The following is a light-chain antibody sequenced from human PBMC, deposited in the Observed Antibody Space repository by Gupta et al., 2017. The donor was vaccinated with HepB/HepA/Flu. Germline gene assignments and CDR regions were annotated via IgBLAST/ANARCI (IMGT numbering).Light chain of an antibody. CDR1: QGVGSY. V-gene: IGKV1-9*01. CDR3: HQLYDDPIT. J-gene: IGKJ5*01. CDR2: AAS. Sequence: DIQLTQSPSFLSASVGDRVTITCRASQGVGSYFAWYQQKPGKAPKILIYAASTLQSGVPSRFSGSGSGTEFTRTISSLQPEDFAVDYGHQLYDDPITCGQGTRLEMK.